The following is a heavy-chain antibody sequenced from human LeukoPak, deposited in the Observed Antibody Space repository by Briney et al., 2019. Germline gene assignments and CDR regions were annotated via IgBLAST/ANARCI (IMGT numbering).Heavy chain of an antibody. CDR3: ARGSSGDY. D-gene: IGHD6-19*01. J-gene: IGHJ4*02. Sequence: ASMKVSCKASGYTFTSYDINWVRQATGQGLEWMGWMNPNNGNTDFAQKFQGRVTMTRNTSISTVYMELSSLRSEDTAVYYCARGSSGDYWGQGTLVTVSS. CDR1: GYTFTSYD. V-gene: IGHV1-8*01. CDR2: MNPNNGNT.